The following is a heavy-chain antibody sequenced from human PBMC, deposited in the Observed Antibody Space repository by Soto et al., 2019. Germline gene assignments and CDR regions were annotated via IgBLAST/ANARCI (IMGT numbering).Heavy chain of an antibody. J-gene: IGHJ4*02. CDR3: AEGLYCTNGVCYTPVDY. CDR1: GFTFSSYA. CDR2: ISGSGGST. D-gene: IGHD2-8*01. V-gene: IGHV3-23*01. Sequence: GGSLRLSCAASGFTFSSYAMSWVRQAPGKGLEWVSAISGSGGSTYYADSVKGRFTISRDNSKNTLYLQMNSLRAEDTAVYYCAEGLYCTNGVCYTPVDYWGQGTLVTVSS.